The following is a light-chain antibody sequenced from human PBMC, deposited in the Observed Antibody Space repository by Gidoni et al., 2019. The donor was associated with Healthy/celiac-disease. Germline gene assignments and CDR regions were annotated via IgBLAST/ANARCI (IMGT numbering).Light chain of an antibody. CDR2: RNN. CDR1: SSNIGSNY. V-gene: IGLV1-47*01. J-gene: IGLJ3*02. CDR3: AAWDDSLSGRV. Sequence: QSVLTQPPSASVTPGQRVTISCSGSSSNIGSNYVYWYQQIPGTAPKLLIYRNNQRPSGVPDRFSGSKSGTSASLAISGLRSEDEADYYCAAWDDSLSGRVFGGGTKLTVL.